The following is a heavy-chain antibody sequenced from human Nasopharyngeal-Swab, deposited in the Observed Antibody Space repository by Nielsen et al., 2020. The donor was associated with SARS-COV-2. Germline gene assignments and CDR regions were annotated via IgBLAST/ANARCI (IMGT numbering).Heavy chain of an antibody. J-gene: IGHJ4*02. CDR1: GGPISSYY. V-gene: IGHV4-59*01. CDR2: IYYSGST. Sequence: GSLRLSCTVSGGPISSYYWSWIRQPPGKGPEWIGNIYYSGSTNYNPSLKSRVTISADTSKKQFSLNLSSVTAADTAVYYRARDGPYVGYAFDDWGQGTLVTVSS. D-gene: IGHD5-18*01. CDR3: ARDGPYVGYAFDD.